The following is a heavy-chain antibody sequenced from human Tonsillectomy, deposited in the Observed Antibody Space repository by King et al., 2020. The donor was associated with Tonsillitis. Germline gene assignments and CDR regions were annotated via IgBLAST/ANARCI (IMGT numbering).Heavy chain of an antibody. J-gene: IGHJ4*02. CDR2: IYDSGRT. CDR1: GCCISSSNW. V-gene: IGHV4-4*02. Sequence: QLQESGPGLVKPSGTLSLTCGVSGCCISSSNWWSWVRQPPGKGLVWIGEIYDSGRTNSNPSPKSRVTISVDKSKNQFSLKLSSVTAADTAVYYCRRGVVSWSPADVDYWGQGTLVTVSS. D-gene: IGHD3-3*01. CDR3: RRGVVSWSPADVDY.